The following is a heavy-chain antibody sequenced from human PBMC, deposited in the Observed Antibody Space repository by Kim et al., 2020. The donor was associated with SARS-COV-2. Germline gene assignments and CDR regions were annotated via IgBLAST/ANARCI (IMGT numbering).Heavy chain of an antibody. Sequence: SETLSLTCTVSGGSISSYYWSWIRQPPGKGLEWIGYIYYSGSTNYNPSLKSRVTISVDTSKNQFSLKLSSVTAADTAVYYCARGIAYYDILTGTRDYYFDYWGQGTLVTVSS. CDR2: IYYSGST. CDR1: GGSISSYY. D-gene: IGHD3-9*01. J-gene: IGHJ4*02. CDR3: ARGIAYYDILTGTRDYYFDY. V-gene: IGHV4-59*01.